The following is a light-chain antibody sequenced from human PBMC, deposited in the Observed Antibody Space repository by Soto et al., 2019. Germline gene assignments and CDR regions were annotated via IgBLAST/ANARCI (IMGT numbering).Light chain of an antibody. J-gene: IGLJ3*02. CDR2: DVS. CDR3: NSYTTGTTWV. CDR1: TSDVGRYNY. Sequence: QSALTQPASVSGSPGQSITISCTGTTSDVGRYNYVSWHQQHPGKAPKLLIFDVSNRPSGVSDCFSGSKSGNTASLTISGLQAEDEADYYCNSYTTGTTWVFGGGTKVTVL. V-gene: IGLV2-14*01.